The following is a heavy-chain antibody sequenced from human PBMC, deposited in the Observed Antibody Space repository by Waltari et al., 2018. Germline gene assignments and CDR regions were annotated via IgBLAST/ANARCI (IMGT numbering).Heavy chain of an antibody. J-gene: IGHJ4*02. D-gene: IGHD3-3*01. CDR1: GFTFSEDW. V-gene: IGHV3-7*04. CDR3: ARGGSAFLEAVY. CDR2: IKEDGSIK. Sequence: EVQLVESGGGVVQPGGSLRLPCAAAGFTFSEDWMTWIRQAPGKGLEGVANIKEDGSIKYYVDSVKGRFTISRDNAKNSLFLQMDSLRVEDTAVYYCARGGSAFLEAVYWGQGTLVTVSS.